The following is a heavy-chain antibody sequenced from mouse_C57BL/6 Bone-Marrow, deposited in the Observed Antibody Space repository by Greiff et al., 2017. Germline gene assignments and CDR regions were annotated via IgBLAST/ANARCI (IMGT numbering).Heavy chain of an antibody. CDR2: IRSKSSNYAT. D-gene: IGHD2-2*01. Sequence: EVHLVESGGGLVPLKGSLKLSCAASGFTFNTYAMHWVRQAPGKGLEWVVRIRSKSSNYATYYADSVKDRFTISRDDSQSMLYLQMNNLKTEDTAMYYCVRDGGYGGFAYWGQGNLVTVSA. CDR1: GFTFNTYA. J-gene: IGHJ3*01. CDR3: VRDGGYGGFAY. V-gene: IGHV10-3*01.